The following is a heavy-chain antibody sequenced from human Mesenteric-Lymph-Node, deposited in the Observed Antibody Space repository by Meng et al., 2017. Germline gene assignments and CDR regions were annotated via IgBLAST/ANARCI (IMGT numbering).Heavy chain of an antibody. CDR1: GLTFSDHL. CDR3: TGGRPGSAPFDY. Sequence: GESLKISCEVFGLTFSDHLMDWVRQAPGKGLEWVGRSRTKASGYTTEYAASVRGRLTVSRHNSENLVFLQMNSLKAEDTAVYYCTGGRPGSAPFDYWGRGTLVTVSS. V-gene: IGHV3-72*01. CDR2: SRTKASGYTT. J-gene: IGHJ4*02. D-gene: IGHD1-26*01.